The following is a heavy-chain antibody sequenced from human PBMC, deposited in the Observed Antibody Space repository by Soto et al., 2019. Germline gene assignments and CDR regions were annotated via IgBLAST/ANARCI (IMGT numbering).Heavy chain of an antibody. D-gene: IGHD2-21*02. V-gene: IGHV1-2*02. Sequence: ASVKVSCKASGYTFTGYYMHWVRQAPGQGLEWMGWINPNSGGTNYAQKFQGRVTMTRDTSISTAYMELSRLRSDDTAVYYCARGPYCGGDCSMENCVDVWGQGTTVTVSS. CDR1: GYTFTGYY. J-gene: IGHJ6*02. CDR2: INPNSGGT. CDR3: ARGPYCGGDCSMENCVDV.